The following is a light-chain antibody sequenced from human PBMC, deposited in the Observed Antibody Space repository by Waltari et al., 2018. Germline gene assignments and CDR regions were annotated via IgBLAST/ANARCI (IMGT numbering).Light chain of an antibody. J-gene: IGLJ3*02. CDR1: SGSIASTY. V-gene: IGLV6-57*03. CDR3: QSYDGINWM. Sequence: NFMMTQHHSVSESPGKTVTISCTRSSGSIASTYVQWFQQRPGSAPTTVIYEDYQRPSGVPDRFSGSIDSSSNSASLTISGLKTEDEADYYCQSYDGINWMFGGGTKLTVL. CDR2: EDY.